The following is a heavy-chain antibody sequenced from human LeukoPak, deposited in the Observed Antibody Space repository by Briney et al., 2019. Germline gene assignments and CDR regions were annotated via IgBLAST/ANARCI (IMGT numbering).Heavy chain of an antibody. V-gene: IGHV4-59*01. Sequence: SETLSLTCTVSGGSISSYYWSWIRQPPGKGLEWIGYIYYSGSTNYNPSLKSRVTISVDTSKNQFSLKLSSVTAADTAVYYCARAGYGDYVDYCGQGTLVTVSS. CDR3: ARAGYGDYVDY. D-gene: IGHD4-17*01. CDR1: GGSISSYY. J-gene: IGHJ4*02. CDR2: IYYSGST.